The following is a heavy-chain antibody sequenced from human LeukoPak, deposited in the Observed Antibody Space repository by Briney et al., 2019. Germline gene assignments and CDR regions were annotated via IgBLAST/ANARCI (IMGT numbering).Heavy chain of an antibody. Sequence: SETLSLTCTVSGYSISSGYYWGWIRQPPGKGLEWIGSIYHSGSTYYNPSLKSRVTISVDTSKNQFSLKLSSVTAADTAVYYCARDIFRVYSSSSVLDYWGQGTLVTVSS. CDR3: ARDIFRVYSSSSVLDY. D-gene: IGHD6-6*01. CDR1: GYSISSGYY. CDR2: IYHSGST. V-gene: IGHV4-38-2*02. J-gene: IGHJ4*02.